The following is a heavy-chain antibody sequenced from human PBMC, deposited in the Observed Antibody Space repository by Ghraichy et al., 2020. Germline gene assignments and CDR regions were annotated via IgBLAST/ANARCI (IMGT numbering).Heavy chain of an antibody. D-gene: IGHD2-21*02. CDR2: ISGSGGST. Sequence: GGSLRLSCAASGFTFSSYAMSWVRQAPGKGLEWVSAISGSGGSTYYADSVKGRFTISRDNAKNSLYLQMNSLRAEDTAMYYCARDGGNCGGDCYWGTGWFDPWGQGTLVTVSS. J-gene: IGHJ5*02. V-gene: IGHV3-23*01. CDR1: GFTFSSYA. CDR3: ARDGGNCGGDCYWGTGWFDP.